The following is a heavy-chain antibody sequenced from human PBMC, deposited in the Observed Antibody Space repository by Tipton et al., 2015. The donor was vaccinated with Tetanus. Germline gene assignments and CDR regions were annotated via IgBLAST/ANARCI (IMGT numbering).Heavy chain of an antibody. Sequence: SLRLSCAASGFSLSNYWMSWVRQAPGKGLEWVANTKRDGSETYYVDSVKGRFTISRDNAKNSLYLQMNTLRDDDTAVYYCARRGEARANWFDSWGQGTLVTVSS. V-gene: IGHV3-7*01. CDR1: GFSLSNYW. CDR2: TKRDGSET. CDR3: ARRGEARANWFDS. J-gene: IGHJ5*01. D-gene: IGHD2-21*01.